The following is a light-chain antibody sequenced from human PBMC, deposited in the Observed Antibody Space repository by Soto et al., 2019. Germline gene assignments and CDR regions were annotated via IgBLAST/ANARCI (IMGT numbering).Light chain of an antibody. CDR2: DVS. CDR3: SSYTSSSSWV. CDR1: SSDVGGYNY. Sequence: QSALTQPASVSGSPGQSITISCTGTSSDVGGYNYVSWYQQHPGKAPTLMIYDVSNRPSGVSNRFSGSKSGNTASLTISGLQAEGEADYYCSSYTSSSSWVFGGGTKLTVL. J-gene: IGLJ3*02. V-gene: IGLV2-14*01.